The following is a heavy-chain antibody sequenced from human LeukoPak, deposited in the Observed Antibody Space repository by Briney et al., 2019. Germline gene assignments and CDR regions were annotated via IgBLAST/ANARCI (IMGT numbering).Heavy chain of an antibody. CDR3: ATERAGERPRPLLNYYYMDV. CDR2: IYHSGST. Sequence: SETLSLTCAVSGGSISSSNWWSWVRQPPGKGLEWIGEIYHSGSTNYNPSLKSRVTISVDKSKNQFSLKLSSVTAADTAVYYCATERAGERPRPLLNYYYMDVWGKGTTVTISS. V-gene: IGHV4-4*02. D-gene: IGHD3-16*01. CDR1: GGSISSSNW. J-gene: IGHJ6*03.